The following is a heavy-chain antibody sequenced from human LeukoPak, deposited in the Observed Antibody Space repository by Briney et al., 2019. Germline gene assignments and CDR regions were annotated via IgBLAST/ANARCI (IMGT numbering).Heavy chain of an antibody. V-gene: IGHV1-18*01. CDR3: GISREGLYCGSSLDY. D-gene: IGHD1-26*01. J-gene: IGHJ4*02. CDR2: ISGYNGNT. Sequence: ASVKVSCKAAGYTFSDYGISWVRQAPGQGLEWMGWISGYNGNTNYAQKLQGRVTMTTDTSTRTAYMELRSLKSDDPAVYYCGISREGLYCGSSLDYWGQGTQVTVSS. CDR1: GYTFSDYG.